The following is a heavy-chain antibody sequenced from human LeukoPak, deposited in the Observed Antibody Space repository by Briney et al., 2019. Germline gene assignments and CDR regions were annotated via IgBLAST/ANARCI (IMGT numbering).Heavy chain of an antibody. CDR1: GFTFNTYF. CDR3: VRDKDGYNF. Sequence: GGSLRLSCAASGFTFNTYFMHWVRQAPGKRLVWVSRIDTDGKSTTYADSVKGRFTISRDNAKNTLYPQMNSLRAEDTAVYYCVRDKDGYNFWGQGTLVSVSS. V-gene: IGHV3-74*01. CDR2: IDTDGKST. D-gene: IGHD5-24*01. J-gene: IGHJ4*02.